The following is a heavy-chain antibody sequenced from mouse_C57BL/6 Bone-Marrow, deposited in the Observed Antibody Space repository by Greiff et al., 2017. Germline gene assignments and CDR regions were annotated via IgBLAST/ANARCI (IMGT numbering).Heavy chain of an antibody. CDR2: IRNKANNHAT. D-gene: IGHD2-1*01. J-gene: IGHJ3*01. Sequence: EVKLQESGGGLVQPGGSMKLCAASGFTFSDAWMDWVRQSPEKGLEWVAEIRNKANNHATYYAESVKGRFTISRDDSKSSVYLQMNSLRAEDTGIYYCTRQRYGNPWFAYWGQGTLVTVSA. CDR3: TRQRYGNPWFAY. CDR1: GFTFSDAW. V-gene: IGHV6-6*01.